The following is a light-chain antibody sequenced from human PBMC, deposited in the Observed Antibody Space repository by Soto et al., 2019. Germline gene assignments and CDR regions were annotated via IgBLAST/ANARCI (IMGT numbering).Light chain of an antibody. J-gene: IGLJ1*01. V-gene: IGLV1-40*01. CDR3: QSYDSSLRGKV. CDR1: SSNIGAGYE. Sequence: QSVLTQPPSVSEAPGQRVTISCTGSSSNIGAGYEAHWYQQVPGTAPKLLIYENNNRPSGVPDRFSGSKSGTSASLAITGLQAEDEAEYYCQSYDSSLRGKVFVNGTKVTVL. CDR2: ENN.